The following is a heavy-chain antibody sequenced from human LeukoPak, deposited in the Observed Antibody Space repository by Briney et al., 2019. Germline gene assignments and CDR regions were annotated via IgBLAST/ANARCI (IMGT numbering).Heavy chain of an antibody. CDR3: ARVRVLRYFDWSRDYYFDY. D-gene: IGHD3-9*01. CDR1: GYTFTGYY. J-gene: IGHJ4*02. CDR2: INPNSGGT. Sequence: GASVKVSCKASGYTFTGYYMHWVRQAPGQGLEWMGWINPNSGGTNYAQKFQGRVTMTRDTSISTAYMELSRLRSDDTAVYYCARVRVLRYFDWSRDYYFDYWGQGTLVTVSS. V-gene: IGHV1-2*02.